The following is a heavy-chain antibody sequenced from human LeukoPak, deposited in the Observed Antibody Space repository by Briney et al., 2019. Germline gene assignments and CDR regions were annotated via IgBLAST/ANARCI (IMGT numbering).Heavy chain of an antibody. D-gene: IGHD3-10*01. Sequence: SVTVSCKASGYTFTSYAISWARQAPGQGLEWMGGIIPIFGTANYAQKFQGRVTITADESTGTAYMELSSLRSDDTAVYYCARGGQAYYGSGTSYYYYMDVWGTGTTVTISS. CDR2: IIPIFGTA. CDR3: ARGGQAYYGSGTSYYYYMDV. J-gene: IGHJ6*03. V-gene: IGHV1-69*13. CDR1: GYTFTSYA.